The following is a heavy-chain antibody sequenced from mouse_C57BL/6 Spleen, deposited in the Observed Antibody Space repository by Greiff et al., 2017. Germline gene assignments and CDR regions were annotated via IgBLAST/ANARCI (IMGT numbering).Heavy chain of an antibody. Sequence: LQESGAELVKPGASVKMSCKASGYSFTTYSIEWMKQNPGKSLEWIGNFHPYNDATKYNEKFKGKATLTVEKSSSTVYLELSRLTSDASAGYYCAITTGVASCLDCDVWRTETTVTVSS. CDR2: FHPYNDAT. J-gene: IGHJ1*03. D-gene: IGHD1-1*01. CDR1: GYSFTTYS. CDR3: AITTGVASCLDCDV. V-gene: IGHV1-47*01.